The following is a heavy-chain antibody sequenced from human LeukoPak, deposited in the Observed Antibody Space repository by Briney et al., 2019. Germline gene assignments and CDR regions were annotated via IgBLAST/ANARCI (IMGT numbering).Heavy chain of an antibody. CDR1: GYTFTGYY. CDR3: ARSRHLLPRGVYYMDV. D-gene: IGHD3-10*01. J-gene: IGHJ6*03. CDR2: INPNSGGT. Sequence: AASVKVSCKASGYTFTGYYMHWVRQAPGQGLEWMGWINPNSGGTNYAQKFQGRVTMTRDTSISTAYMELSRLRSDDTAVYYCARSRHLLPRGVYYMDVWGKGTTVTVSS. V-gene: IGHV1-2*02.